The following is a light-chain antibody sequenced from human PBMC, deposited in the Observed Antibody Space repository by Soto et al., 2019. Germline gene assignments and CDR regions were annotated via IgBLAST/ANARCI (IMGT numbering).Light chain of an antibody. J-gene: IGKJ1*01. CDR2: DAS. Sequence: IQLTQSPSSLSASIGDRVSITCRASQSISKWLAWHQQKPGKAPKLLIYDASTSQSGVTPTFSGSGSATEFTLPIRSLQPDDIATYYCQQYSSYSAWTFGEGTKVDIK. CDR1: QSISKW. V-gene: IGKV1-5*01. CDR3: QQYSSYSAWT.